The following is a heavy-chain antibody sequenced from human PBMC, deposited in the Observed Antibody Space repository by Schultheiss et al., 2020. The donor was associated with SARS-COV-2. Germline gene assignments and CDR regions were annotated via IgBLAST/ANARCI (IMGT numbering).Heavy chain of an antibody. CDR3: ARAAGWFGELPTHLDV. D-gene: IGHD3-10*01. J-gene: IGHJ6*04. V-gene: IGHV4-59*12. CDR2: IYYSGST. CDR1: GGSFSGYY. Sequence: SETLSLTCAVYGGSFSGYYWSWIRQPPGKGLEWIGYIYYSGSTYYNPSLKSRVTISVDTSKNQFSLKLSSVTAADTAVYYCARAAGWFGELPTHLDVWGKGTTVTVSS.